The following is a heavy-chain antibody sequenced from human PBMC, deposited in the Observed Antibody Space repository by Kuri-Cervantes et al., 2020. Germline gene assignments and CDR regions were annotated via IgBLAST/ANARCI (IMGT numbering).Heavy chain of an antibody. J-gene: IGHJ6*02. CDR2: IWYDGSNK. Sequence: GESLKISCAASGFTFSSYGMHWVCQAPGKGLEWVAVIWYDGSNKYYADSVKGRFTISRGNSKNTLYLQMNSLRAEDTAVYYCARDIRRFYGMDVWGQGTTVTVSS. D-gene: IGHD1-14*01. CDR3: ARDIRRFYGMDV. CDR1: GFTFSSYG. V-gene: IGHV3-33*01.